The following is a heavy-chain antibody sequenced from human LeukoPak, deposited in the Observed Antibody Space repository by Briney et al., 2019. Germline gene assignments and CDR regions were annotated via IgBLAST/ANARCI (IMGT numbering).Heavy chain of an antibody. CDR1: GFTVSSNY. V-gene: IGHV3-66*01. CDR3: ATSRSYYYYYLDV. CDR2: IYSGGST. J-gene: IGHJ6*03. Sequence: GGSLRLSCVASGFTVSSNYMTWVRQAPGKGLEWVSVIYSGGSTYYADSVKGRFTISRDNSKNTLYLQMNSLRAEDTAVYYCATSRSYYYYYLDVWGKGTTVTVSS.